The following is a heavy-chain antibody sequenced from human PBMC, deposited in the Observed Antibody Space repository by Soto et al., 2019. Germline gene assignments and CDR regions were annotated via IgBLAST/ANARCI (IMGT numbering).Heavy chain of an antibody. CDR1: GFTFSTYS. V-gene: IGHV3-23*01. D-gene: IGHD6-13*01. Sequence: PGGSLRVSCAASGFTFSTYSMNWVRQTPGKGLEWVSALTGSGTTTYYADSVKGRFTISRDISKNTLYLQMNSLRAEDTAVYYCAKDATYSSSWYGGIDYWGQGTLVTVSS. CDR3: AKDATYSSSWYGGIDY. CDR2: LTGSGTTT. J-gene: IGHJ4*02.